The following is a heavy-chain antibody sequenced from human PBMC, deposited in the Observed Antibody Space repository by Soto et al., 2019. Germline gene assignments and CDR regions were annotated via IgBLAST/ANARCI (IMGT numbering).Heavy chain of an antibody. CDR2: IYYSGST. CDR3: ARSYGSGSYAPPDYYYYYYMDV. Sequence: SETLSLTCTVSGGSISSGGYYWSWIRQHPGKGLEWIGYIYYSGSTNYNPSLKSRVTISVDTSKNQFSLKLSSVTAADTAVYYCARSYGSGSYAPPDYYYYYYMDVWGKGTTVTVSS. V-gene: IGHV4-61*08. D-gene: IGHD3-10*01. CDR1: GGSISSGGYY. J-gene: IGHJ6*03.